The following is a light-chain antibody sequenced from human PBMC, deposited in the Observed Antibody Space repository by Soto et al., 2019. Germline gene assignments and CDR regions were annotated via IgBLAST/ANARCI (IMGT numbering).Light chain of an antibody. CDR2: AAS. CDR3: QQLNSYAWT. Sequence: IQLTQSPSSLSASVGDRVTITCRASQGISSYLAWYQQNPGKAPKLLIYAASTLQSGVPSRFSGSGSGTDFTLTISSLQPEEFATYYGQQLNSYAWTVGQGTKVDI. CDR1: QGISSY. J-gene: IGKJ1*01. V-gene: IGKV1-9*01.